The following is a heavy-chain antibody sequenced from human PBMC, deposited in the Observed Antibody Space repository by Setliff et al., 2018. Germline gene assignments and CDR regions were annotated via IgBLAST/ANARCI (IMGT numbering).Heavy chain of an antibody. CDR1: GFDFKTHW. Sequence: GGSLRLSCAASGFDFKTHWMDWARQAPGKGLEWVANIHQDGSERHYVDSVKGRFTISRDNAKNSLFLQMSILEVEDTAVYYCVRDWASGDDHWGRGTLVTVSS. D-gene: IGHD3-10*01. V-gene: IGHV3-7*01. J-gene: IGHJ4*02. CDR3: VRDWASGDDH. CDR2: IHQDGSER.